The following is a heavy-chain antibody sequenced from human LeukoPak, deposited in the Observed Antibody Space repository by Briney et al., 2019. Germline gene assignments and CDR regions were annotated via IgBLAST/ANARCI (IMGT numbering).Heavy chain of an antibody. CDR2: INSDGSST. D-gene: IGHD4-23*01. J-gene: IGHJ4*02. CDR3: ARDESYGGNGHLLY. Sequence: GGSLRLSCAASGFTFSSYWMHWVRQAPGKGLVWVSRINSDGSSTSYADYVKGRFTISRDNAKNTLYLQMNSLRAEDTAVYYCARDESYGGNGHLLYWGQGTLVTVSS. V-gene: IGHV3-74*01. CDR1: GFTFSSYW.